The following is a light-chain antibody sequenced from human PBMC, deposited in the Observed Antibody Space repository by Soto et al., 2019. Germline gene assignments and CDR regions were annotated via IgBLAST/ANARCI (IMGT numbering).Light chain of an antibody. Sequence: ETVLTQSPATLSLSPGQRATFSCRASQSVGSYLAWYQQKPGQAPRLLIYDASNRATGIPARFSGSGSGTDFTLTITSLDPEDFAVYFCQQRTDWPLTFGGGTKLEI. CDR3: QQRTDWPLT. V-gene: IGKV3-11*01. CDR1: QSVGSY. CDR2: DAS. J-gene: IGKJ4*01.